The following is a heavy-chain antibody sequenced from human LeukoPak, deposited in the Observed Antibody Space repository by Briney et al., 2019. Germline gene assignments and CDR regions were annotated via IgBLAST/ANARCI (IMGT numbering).Heavy chain of an antibody. CDR1: GGSFSGYY. CDR2: INHSGST. Sequence: PSETLSLTCAVYGGSFSGYYWSWIRQPPGKGLEWIGEINHSGSTNYNPSLKSRVTMSADTSKKQFSLKLSSVTAADTAVYYCARHAVEAASRWFDPWGQGTLVTVSS. V-gene: IGHV4-34*01. CDR3: ARHAVEAASRWFDP. D-gene: IGHD1-1*01. J-gene: IGHJ5*02.